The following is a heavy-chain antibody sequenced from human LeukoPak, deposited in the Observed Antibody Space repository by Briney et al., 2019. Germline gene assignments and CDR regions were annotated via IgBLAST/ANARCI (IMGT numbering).Heavy chain of an antibody. CDR3: ARFSQYYDSPTHYLDY. D-gene: IGHD2/OR15-2a*01. Sequence: SETLSLTCTVSGGSISNHYWSWIRQPAGKGLEWIGRIYSSGSTNYNPSLKSRVTMSVDTSKNQFSLRLNSVAAADTAVYYCARFSQYYDSPTHYLDYWGQGILVTVSS. CDR1: GGSISNHY. V-gene: IGHV4-4*07. CDR2: IYSSGST. J-gene: IGHJ4*02.